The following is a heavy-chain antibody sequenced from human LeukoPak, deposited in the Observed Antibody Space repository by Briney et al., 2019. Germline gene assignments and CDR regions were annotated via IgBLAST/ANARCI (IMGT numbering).Heavy chain of an antibody. CDR3: ARGGVPGQQLDH. V-gene: IGHV1-2*02. D-gene: IGHD6-13*01. CDR2: INPNTGGT. CDR1: GYTFTVNF. Sequence: ASVKVSCKTSGYTFTVNFMYWGRQAPGQGLERVGWINPNTGGTNYAQKFQGRVTMTRDTSSSTAYMELTRLTSDDTAVYYCARGGVPGQQLDHWGRGPLVTVSS. J-gene: IGHJ4*02.